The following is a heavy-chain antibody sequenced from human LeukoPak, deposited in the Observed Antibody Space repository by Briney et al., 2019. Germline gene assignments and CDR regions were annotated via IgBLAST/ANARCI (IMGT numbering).Heavy chain of an antibody. CDR2: TYYRSKWYN. V-gene: IGHV6-1*01. J-gene: IGHJ3*02. CDR1: GDSVSSNSAA. CDR3: ARSDYYGSGSHTVFDAFDI. D-gene: IGHD3-10*01. Sequence: SQTLSLTCAISGDSVSSNSAAWDWIRQSPSRGLEWLGRTYYRSKWYNDYAVSVKSRITINPDTSKNQFSLQLNSVTAADTAIYYCARSDYYGSGSHTVFDAFDIWGQGTRVTVSS.